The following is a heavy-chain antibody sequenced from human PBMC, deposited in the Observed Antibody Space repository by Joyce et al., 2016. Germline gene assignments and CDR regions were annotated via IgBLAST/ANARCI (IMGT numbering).Heavy chain of an antibody. CDR1: GYSFSDSY. CDR3: ARGPMPPYAFDV. Sequence: QVNLVQSGAEVKKPGASVKVYCKASGYSFSDSYIHWVRQAPGQGLQWMGRINPDTGDTIYAQKFQGRGTLTRDTFISTVYMEVSRLRSDDTAVYFCARGPMPPYAFDVWGQGTLVTVST. CDR2: INPDTGDT. V-gene: IGHV1-2*06. D-gene: IGHD2-2*01. J-gene: IGHJ3*01.